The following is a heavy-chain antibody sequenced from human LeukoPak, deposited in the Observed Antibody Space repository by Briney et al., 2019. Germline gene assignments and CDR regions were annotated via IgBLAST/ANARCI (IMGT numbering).Heavy chain of an antibody. V-gene: IGHV1-24*01. CDR1: GDTPTELT. CDR2: FDPEVGET. D-gene: IGHD3-10*01. J-gene: IGHJ6*02. CDR3: ATMGRLAGLIIPYYYYGMDV. Sequence: ASVRVSFTVSGDTPTELTMHAVRHAPGKRREWMGGFDPEVGETIYAKKFQGRVTMTEDTSTDTAYMELSSLRSEDTAVYYCATMGRLAGLIIPYYYYGMDVWGQGTTVTVSS.